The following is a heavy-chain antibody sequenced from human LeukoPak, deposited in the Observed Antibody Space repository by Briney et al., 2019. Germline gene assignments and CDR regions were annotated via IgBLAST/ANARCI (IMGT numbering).Heavy chain of an antibody. J-gene: IGHJ6*02. CDR1: GYAFTSYN. Sequence: ASVKVSCKASGYAFTSYNIHWVRQAPGQRPEWMGWINAGNGNTKYSLKFQGRVTITRDTSASIAHMEMSSLRSEDTAVYYCARDSESHMVWSYYGMDVWGQGTSVTVSS. D-gene: IGHD3-3*01. CDR2: INAGNGNT. CDR3: ARDSESHMVWSYYGMDV. V-gene: IGHV1-3*01.